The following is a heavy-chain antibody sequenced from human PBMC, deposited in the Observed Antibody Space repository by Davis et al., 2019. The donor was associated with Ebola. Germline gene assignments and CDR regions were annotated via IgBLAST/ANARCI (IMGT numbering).Heavy chain of an antibody. V-gene: IGHV4-4*02. Sequence: SETLSLTCAVSGGSISSSNWWSWVRQPPGKGLEWIGEIYHSGSTNYNPSLKSRVTISVDPSKNQFSLKLSSVTAADTAVYYCARGPLGYCSGGSCDYWGQGTLVTVSS. J-gene: IGHJ4*02. CDR2: IYHSGST. D-gene: IGHD2-15*01. CDR1: GGSISSSNW. CDR3: ARGPLGYCSGGSCDY.